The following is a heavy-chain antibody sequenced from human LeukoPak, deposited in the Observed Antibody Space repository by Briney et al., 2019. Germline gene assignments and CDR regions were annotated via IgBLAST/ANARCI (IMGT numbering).Heavy chain of an antibody. V-gene: IGHV4-39*01. D-gene: IGHD3-22*01. CDR1: GGSISSSSYY. Sequence: SETLSLTCTVSGGSISSSSYYWGWIRQPPGKGLEWIGSIYYSGSTYYNPSLKSRVTISVDTPKNQFSLKLSSVTAADTAVYYCARHWYYYDSSGYFTSWGQGTLVTVSS. CDR2: IYYSGST. CDR3: ARHWYYYDSSGYFTS. J-gene: IGHJ4*02.